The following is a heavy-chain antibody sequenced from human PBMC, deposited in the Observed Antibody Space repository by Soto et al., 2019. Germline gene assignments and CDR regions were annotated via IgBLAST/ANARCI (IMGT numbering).Heavy chain of an antibody. CDR3: ARDLYYSSGRYCDHDAFAI. J-gene: IGHJ3*02. CDR1: GYNFTSYG. CDR2: ISPHNDRT. D-gene: IGHD6-19*01. Sequence: QVQLVQSGADVKKPGASVKVSCKASGYNFTSYGISWVRQAPGQGLEWMGWISPHNDRTKYARRFQDRVTMTTETPTSTVYMELGSLRSDDTAVYYCARDLYYSSGRYCDHDAFAIWGQGTVVTVSS. V-gene: IGHV1-18*01.